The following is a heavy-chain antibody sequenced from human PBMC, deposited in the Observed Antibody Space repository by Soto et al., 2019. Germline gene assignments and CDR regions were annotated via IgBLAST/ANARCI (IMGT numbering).Heavy chain of an antibody. CDR2: IYYSGST. CDR3: ESQVVVAATVDY. D-gene: IGHD2-15*01. CDR1: GGSISSGGYY. V-gene: IGHV4-31*03. J-gene: IGHJ4*02. Sequence: PSETLSLTCTVSGGSISSGGYYWSWIRQHPGKGLEWIGYIYYSGSTYYNPSLKSRVTISVDTSKNQFSLKLSSVTAADTAVYYCESQVVVAATVDYWGQGTLVTVSS.